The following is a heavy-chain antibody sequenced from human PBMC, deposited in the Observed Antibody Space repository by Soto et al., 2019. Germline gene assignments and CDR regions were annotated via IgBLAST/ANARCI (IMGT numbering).Heavy chain of an antibody. CDR1: GDSVSSNSAA. J-gene: IGHJ5*02. CDR3: ARRERAAGTDWWFDP. V-gene: IGHV6-1*01. CDR2: TYYRSKWYN. D-gene: IGHD6-13*01. Sequence: PSQTLSLTCAISGDSVSSNSAAWNWIRQSPSRGLEWLGGTYYRSKWYNDYAVSVKSRITINPDTSKNQFSLKLSSVTAADTAVYYCARRERAAGTDWWFDPWGQGTLVTVSS.